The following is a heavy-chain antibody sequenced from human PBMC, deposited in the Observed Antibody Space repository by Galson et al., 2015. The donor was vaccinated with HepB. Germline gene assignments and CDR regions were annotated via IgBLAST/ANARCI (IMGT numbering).Heavy chain of an antibody. V-gene: IGHV1-69*04. CDR2: IIPILGIA. Sequence: SVKVSCKASGGTFSSYTISWVRQAPGQGLEWMGRIIPILGIANYAQKFQGRVTITADKSTSTAYMELSSLRSEDTAVYYCARDEYCGGDCYSGDYRGQGTLVTVSS. J-gene: IGHJ4*02. CDR3: ARDEYCGGDCYSGDY. D-gene: IGHD2-21*02. CDR1: GGTFSSYT.